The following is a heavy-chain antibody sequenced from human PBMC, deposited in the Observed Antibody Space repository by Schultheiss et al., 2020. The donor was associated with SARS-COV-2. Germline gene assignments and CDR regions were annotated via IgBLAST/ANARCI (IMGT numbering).Heavy chain of an antibody. V-gene: IGHV4-59*01. D-gene: IGHD5-24*01. J-gene: IGHJ4*02. Sequence: SQTLSLTCAVYGGSFSGYYWTWIRQPPGKGLDWLGYISHSGSTNYNPSLRSRVTVSVDTSKNQFSLKLSSVTAADTAMYYCARGGQMASISSELDYWGQGTLVTVSS. CDR1: GGSFSGYY. CDR3: ARGGQMASISSELDY. CDR2: ISHSGST.